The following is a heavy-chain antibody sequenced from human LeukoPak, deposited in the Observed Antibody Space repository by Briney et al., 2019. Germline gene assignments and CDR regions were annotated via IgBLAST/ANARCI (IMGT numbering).Heavy chain of an antibody. CDR2: IYYSGST. Sequence: SETLSLTCTVSGGSISSSSYYWGWIRQPPGKGLEWIGSIYYSGSTYYNPSLKSRVTISVDTSKNQFSLKLSSVTAADTAVYYCARLGGSYVTNWLDPWGQGTLVTVSS. CDR1: GGSISSSSYY. CDR3: ARLGGSYVTNWLDP. D-gene: IGHD1-26*01. V-gene: IGHV4-39*01. J-gene: IGHJ5*02.